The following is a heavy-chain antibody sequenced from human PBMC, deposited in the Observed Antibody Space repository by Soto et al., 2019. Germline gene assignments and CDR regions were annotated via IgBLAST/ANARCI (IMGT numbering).Heavy chain of an antibody. CDR1: VFTFSIYA. D-gene: IGHD2-8*01. Sequence: WLCXRLSCSSSVFTFSIYAISWFRHAPGKGLEWVSAISGSCGSTYYADSVRGRFTISRDNSKNTLYLQMKSLRAEDTAVYYCASDTNETRHGMEVWGQGTTVTVSS. CDR3: ASDTNETRHGMEV. J-gene: IGHJ6*02. V-gene: IGHV3-23*01. CDR2: ISGSCGST.